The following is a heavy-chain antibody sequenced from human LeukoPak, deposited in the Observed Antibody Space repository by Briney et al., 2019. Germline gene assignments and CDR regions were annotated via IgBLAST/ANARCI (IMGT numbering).Heavy chain of an antibody. CDR1: GGSISSYY. CDR2: IYYSGST. J-gene: IGHJ6*03. Sequence: SETLSLTCTVSGGSISSYYWSWIRQPPGKGLEWIGYIYYSGSTNYNPSLKSRVTISVDTSKNQFSLKLSSVTAADTAVYYCARDRKYYYHMDVWGKGTTVTVSS. CDR3: ARDRKYYYHMDV. V-gene: IGHV4-59*01. D-gene: IGHD1-14*01.